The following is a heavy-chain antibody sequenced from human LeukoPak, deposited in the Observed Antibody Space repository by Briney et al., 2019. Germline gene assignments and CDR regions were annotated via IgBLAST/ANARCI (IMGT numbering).Heavy chain of an antibody. D-gene: IGHD3-16*01. V-gene: IGHV4-34*01. CDR1: GGSINTYH. CDR3: ARDGLGDSFDY. J-gene: IGHJ4*02. CDR2: INHSGST. Sequence: PSESLSLTCSVSGGSINTYHWSWIRQPPGKGLEWIGEINHSGSTNYNPSLKSRVTISVDTSKNQFSLKLSSVTAADTAVYYCARDGLGDSFDYWGQGTLVTVSS.